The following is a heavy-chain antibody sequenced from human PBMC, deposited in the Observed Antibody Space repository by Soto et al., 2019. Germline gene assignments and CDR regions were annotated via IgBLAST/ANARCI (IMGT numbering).Heavy chain of an antibody. Sequence: SETLSLTCAVYGGSFSGYYWSWIRQPPGKGLEWIGEINHSGSTNYNPSLKSRVTISVDTSKNQFSLKLSSVTAADTAVYYCARVGDGYNRGYWGQGTLVTVSS. CDR1: GGSFSGYY. V-gene: IGHV4-34*01. J-gene: IGHJ4*02. D-gene: IGHD5-12*01. CDR2: INHSGST. CDR3: ARVGDGYNRGY.